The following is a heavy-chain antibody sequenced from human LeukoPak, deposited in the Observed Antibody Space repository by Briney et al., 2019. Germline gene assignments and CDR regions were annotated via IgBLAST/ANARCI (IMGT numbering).Heavy chain of an antibody. CDR2: MNPNSGNT. CDR1: GYTFTSYG. J-gene: IGHJ4*02. V-gene: IGHV1-8*01. Sequence: ASVKVSCKASGYTFTSYGINWVRQATGQGLGWMGWMNPNSGNTGYAQKFQGRVTMTRNTSISTAYMELSSLRSEDTAVYYCASSIVATISVGFDYWGQGTLVTVSS. CDR3: ASSIVATISVGFDY. D-gene: IGHD5-12*01.